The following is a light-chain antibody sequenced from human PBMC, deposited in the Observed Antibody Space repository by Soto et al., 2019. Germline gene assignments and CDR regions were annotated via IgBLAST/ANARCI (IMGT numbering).Light chain of an antibody. J-gene: IGKJ1*01. CDR3: QQYNTYRT. CDR2: GVS. V-gene: IGKV1-5*01. Sequence: DIQMTQSPSTLSASLGDRATITCRASQSISSWLAWYQQKPGTAPKLLIYGVSSLESGVPSRFSGSGSGTEFTLTISRMQPEDFAIYYCQQYNTYRTFGQGTKVDIK. CDR1: QSISSW.